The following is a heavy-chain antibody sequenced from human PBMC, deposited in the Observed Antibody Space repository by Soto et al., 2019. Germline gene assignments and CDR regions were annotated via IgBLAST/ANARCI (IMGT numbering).Heavy chain of an antibody. J-gene: IGHJ3*02. D-gene: IGHD2-15*01. V-gene: IGHV4-59*01. Sequence: PSETLSLTCTVSGGSISSYYWSWIRQPPGKGLEWIGYIYYSGSTNYNPSLKSRVTISVDTSKNQFSLKLSSVTAADTAVYYCARDQDIRRAFDIWGQGTMVTVSS. CDR2: IYYSGST. CDR1: GGSISSYY. CDR3: ARDQDIRRAFDI.